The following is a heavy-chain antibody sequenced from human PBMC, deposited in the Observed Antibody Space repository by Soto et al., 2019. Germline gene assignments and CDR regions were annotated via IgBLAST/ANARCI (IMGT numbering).Heavy chain of an antibody. J-gene: IGHJ6*02. Sequence: QVQLVQSGAEVKKPGSSVKVSCKASGGTFSSYGLSWVRQAPGQGLEWMGGIIPIFSTPNYAREFQGRVTISADESTSTAYMELSSLRSEDTAVYYCAGGGDIVVVPAAKDNPYFYCGMNVWGQGTTVTVSS. D-gene: IGHD2-2*01. CDR1: GGTFSSYG. CDR2: IIPIFSTP. V-gene: IGHV1-69*01. CDR3: AGGGDIVVVPAAKDNPYFYCGMNV.